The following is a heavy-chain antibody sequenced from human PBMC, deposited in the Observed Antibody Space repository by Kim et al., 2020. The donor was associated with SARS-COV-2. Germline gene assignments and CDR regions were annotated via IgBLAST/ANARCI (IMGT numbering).Heavy chain of an antibody. V-gene: IGHV4-39*01. J-gene: IGHJ3*02. CDR3: ASPTIWFGNAFDI. D-gene: IGHD3-10*01. CDR1: GGSISSSSYY. CDR2: IYYSGST. Sequence: SETLSLTCTVSGGSISSSSYYWGWIRQPPGKGLEWIGSIYYSGSTYYNPSLKSRVTISVDTSKNQFSLKLSSVTAADTAVYYCASPTIWFGNAFDIWGQGTMVTVSS.